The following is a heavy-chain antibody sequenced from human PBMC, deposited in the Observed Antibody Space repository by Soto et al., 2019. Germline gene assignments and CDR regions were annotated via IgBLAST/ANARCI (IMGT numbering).Heavy chain of an antibody. D-gene: IGHD6-13*01. J-gene: IGHJ4*02. V-gene: IGHV3-23*01. CDR3: AKGKSYTIAAAASY. Sequence: EVQLLESGGGLVQPGGSLRLSCAASGFTFSSYAMSWVRQAPGKGLEWVSAISGSGGSTYYADSVKGRFTISRDNSKNTLYQQMNSLRAEDTAVYYCAKGKSYTIAAAASYWGQGTLVTVSS. CDR2: ISGSGGST. CDR1: GFTFSSYA.